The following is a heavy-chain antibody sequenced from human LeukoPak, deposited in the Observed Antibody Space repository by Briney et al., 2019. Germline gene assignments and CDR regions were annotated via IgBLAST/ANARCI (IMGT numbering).Heavy chain of an antibody. J-gene: IGHJ4*02. D-gene: IGHD6-13*01. CDR3: VKSASTWYLFDY. V-gene: IGHV3-64*03. Sequence: GGSLRHSCSASGFTFSGYAMHWVRQAPGKGLEYVSAIIGNGESTYYSDSVKDRFTISRDNSKNTLYLQMSSLRPEDTAVYYCVKSASTWYLFDYWGQGTLVTVSS. CDR2: IIGNGEST. CDR1: GFTFSGYA.